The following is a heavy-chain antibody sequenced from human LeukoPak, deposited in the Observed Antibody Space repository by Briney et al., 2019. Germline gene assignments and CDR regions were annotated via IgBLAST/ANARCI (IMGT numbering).Heavy chain of an antibody. D-gene: IGHD1-14*01. CDR1: GFTFSNYW. V-gene: IGHV3-7*03. J-gene: IGHJ4*02. CDR2: INRDGSER. Sequence: GGSLRLSCAASGFTFSNYWMTWVRQAPGKGLEWVANINRDGSERYYVDSVKGRFTISRDDAKSSLYLQMNSLRAEDTAVYYCATTGYWGQGTLVTVSS. CDR3: ATTGY.